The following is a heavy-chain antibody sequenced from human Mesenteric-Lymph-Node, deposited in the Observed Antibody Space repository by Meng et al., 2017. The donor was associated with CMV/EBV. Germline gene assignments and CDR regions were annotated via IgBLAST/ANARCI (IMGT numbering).Heavy chain of an antibody. CDR1: GFTFSSYS. J-gene: IGHJ4*02. CDR3: ARDSYCSSTSCYDY. CDR2: ISSSSSYI. V-gene: IGHV3-21*01. D-gene: IGHD2-2*01. Sequence: GESLKISCAASGFTFSSYSMNWVRQAPGKGLEWVSSISSSSSYIYYADSVKGRFTISRDNAKNSLYLQMNSLRAEDTAVYYCARDSYCSSTSCYDYWGQGTLVTVSS.